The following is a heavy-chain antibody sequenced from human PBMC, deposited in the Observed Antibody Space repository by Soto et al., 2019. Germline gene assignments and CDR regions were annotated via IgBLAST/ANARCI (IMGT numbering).Heavy chain of an antibody. V-gene: IGHV3-30-3*01. CDR1: GFTFSSYA. D-gene: IGHD6-19*01. Sequence: QVQLVESGGGVVQPGRSLRLSCAASGFTFSSYAMHWVRQAPGKGLEWVAVISYDGSNKYYADSVKGRFTISRDNSKNTLDLQMNSLRAEDTAVYYCARAPISVAGAPYYFDYWGQGTLVTVSS. J-gene: IGHJ4*02. CDR3: ARAPISVAGAPYYFDY. CDR2: ISYDGSNK.